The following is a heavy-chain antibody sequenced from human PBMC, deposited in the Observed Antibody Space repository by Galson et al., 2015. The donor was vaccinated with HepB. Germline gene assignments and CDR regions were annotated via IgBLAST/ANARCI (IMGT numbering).Heavy chain of an antibody. D-gene: IGHD3-16*01. CDR3: ARYYGDNGRPHGYGMDV. Sequence: SLRLSCATSGFTFSSYAMHWVRQAPGKGLEWVAVIWYDGTNKYYADSVKGRFTISRDNSKNTLYLQMDSLRAEDTAVYYCARYYGDNGRPHGYGMDVWGQGTTVTVSS. CDR2: IWYDGTNK. CDR1: GFTFSSYA. V-gene: IGHV3-33*01. J-gene: IGHJ6*02.